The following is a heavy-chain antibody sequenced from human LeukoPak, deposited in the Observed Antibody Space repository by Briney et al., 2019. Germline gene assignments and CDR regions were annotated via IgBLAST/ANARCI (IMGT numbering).Heavy chain of an antibody. J-gene: IGHJ6*02. Sequence: GGSLRLSCAASGFTFSSYGIHWVRQAPGKGLEWVAVISNDGSNKYYADSVKGRFTISRDNSKNTVYLQMNSLRGEDTAVYYCARGVYWQQEHYGMDVWGQGTTVTVSS. D-gene: IGHD6-13*01. CDR3: ARGVYWQQEHYGMDV. V-gene: IGHV3-30*03. CDR1: GFTFSSYG. CDR2: ISNDGSNK.